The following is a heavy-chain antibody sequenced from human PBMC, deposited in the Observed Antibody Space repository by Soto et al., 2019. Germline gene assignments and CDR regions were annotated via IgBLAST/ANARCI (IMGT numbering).Heavy chain of an antibody. CDR2: IIPIFGTA. CDR3: AREEMATTTFRYFDY. Sequence: QVQLVQSGAEVKKPGSSVKVSCKASGGTFSSYAISWVRQAPGQGLEWMGGIIPIFGTANYAQKFQGRVTSTADESTGTAYMELSSLRSEDTAVYYCAREEMATTTFRYFDYWGQGTLVTVSS. V-gene: IGHV1-69*12. J-gene: IGHJ4*02. CDR1: GGTFSSYA. D-gene: IGHD5-12*01.